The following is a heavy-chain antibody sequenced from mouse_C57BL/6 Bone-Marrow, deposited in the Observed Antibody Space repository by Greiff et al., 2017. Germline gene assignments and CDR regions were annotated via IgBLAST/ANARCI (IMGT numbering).Heavy chain of an antibody. D-gene: IGHD1-1*01. V-gene: IGHV1-54*01. CDR1: GYAFTNYL. CDR2: INPGSGGT. CDR3: ARSSGSSPYYFDY. Sequence: VQLQQSGAELVRPGTSVKVSCKASGYAFTNYLIEWVKQRPGQGLEWIGVINPGSGGTNYNEKFKGKATLTADKSSSTAYMQLSSLTSEDSAVYFCARSSGSSPYYFDYWGQGTTLTVSS. J-gene: IGHJ2*01.